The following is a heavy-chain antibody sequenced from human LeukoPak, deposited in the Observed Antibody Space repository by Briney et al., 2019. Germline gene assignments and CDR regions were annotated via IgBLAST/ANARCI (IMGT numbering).Heavy chain of an antibody. CDR2: ISTSGST. J-gene: IGHJ4*02. V-gene: IGHV4-61*02. CDR3: TRDSSGYDWFYDY. Sequence: SQTLSLTCTVSGGSINSGSYYWSWIRQPAGKGLEWIGRISTSGSTNYNPSLKSRVTMSVDTSKNQFSLMLSSVTAADTAVYYCTRDSSGYDWFYDYWGQGTLVTVSS. D-gene: IGHD5-12*01. CDR1: GGSINSGSYY.